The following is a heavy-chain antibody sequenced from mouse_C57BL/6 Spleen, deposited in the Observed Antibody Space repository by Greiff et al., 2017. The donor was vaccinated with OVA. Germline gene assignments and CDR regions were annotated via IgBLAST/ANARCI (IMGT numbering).Heavy chain of an antibody. Sequence: VKLQESGAELARPGASVKLSCKASGYTFTSYGISWVKQRTGQGLEWIGEIYPRSGNTYYNEKFKGKATLTADKSSSTAYMELRSLTSEDSAVYFCARDPTMVTTTASYYYAMDYWGQGTSVTVSS. V-gene: IGHV1-81*01. CDR1: GYTFTSYG. CDR3: ARDPTMVTTTASYYYAMDY. J-gene: IGHJ4*01. CDR2: IYPRSGNT. D-gene: IGHD2-9*01.